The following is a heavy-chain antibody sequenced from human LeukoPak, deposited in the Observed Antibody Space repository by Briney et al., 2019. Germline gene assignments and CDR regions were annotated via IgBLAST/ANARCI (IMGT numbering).Heavy chain of an antibody. CDR2: IYHSGST. CDR3: ARGSGNYFDY. D-gene: IGHD3-10*01. Sequence: SETLSLTCAVSGGSISSGGYSWSWIRQPPGKGLECIGYIYHSGSTYYNPSLKSRVTISVDRSKNQFPLKLSSVTAADTAVYYCARGSGNYFDYWGQGTLVTVSS. V-gene: IGHV4-30-2*01. CDR1: GGSISSGGYS. J-gene: IGHJ4*02.